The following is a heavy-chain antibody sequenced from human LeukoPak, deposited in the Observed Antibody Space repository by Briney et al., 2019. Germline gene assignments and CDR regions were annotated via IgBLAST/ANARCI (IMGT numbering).Heavy chain of an antibody. V-gene: IGHV4-59*01. D-gene: IGHD3-3*01. J-gene: IGHJ4*02. CDR3: ARGKVYNYDFWSGPKYYFDY. CDR1: GGSISSYS. CDR2: IYHSGST. Sequence: SETLSLTCTVSGGSISSYSWSWIRQPPGKGLEWIGYIYHSGSTYYNPSLKSRVTISVDTSKNQFSLKLSSVTAADTAVYYCARGKVYNYDFWSGPKYYFDYWGQGTLVTVSS.